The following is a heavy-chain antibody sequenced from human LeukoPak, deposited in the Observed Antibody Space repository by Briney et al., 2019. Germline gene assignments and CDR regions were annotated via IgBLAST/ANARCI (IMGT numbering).Heavy chain of an antibody. CDR1: GGSISSSSYY. V-gene: IGHV4-39*01. D-gene: IGHD2-15*01. CDR2: IYYSGST. Sequence: PSETLSLTCTVSGGSISSSSYYWGWLRQLPGKGLEWIGSIYYSGSTYYNPSLKSRVTISVDTSKNQFSLKLSSVTAADMAVYYCARGKVVVVVAAAASLNWFDPWGQGTLVTVSS. J-gene: IGHJ5*02. CDR3: ARGKVVVVVAAAASLNWFDP.